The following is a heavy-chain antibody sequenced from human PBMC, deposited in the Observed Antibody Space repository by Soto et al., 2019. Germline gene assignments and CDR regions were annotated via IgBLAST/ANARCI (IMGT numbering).Heavy chain of an antibody. V-gene: IGHV3-7*01. CDR3: ARIILDYGDYVDYYYYYMDV. CDR2: IKQDGSEK. Sequence: EVQLVESGGGLVQPGGSLRLSCAASGFTFSSYWMSWVRQAPGEGLEWVANIKQDGSEKYYVDSVKGRFTISRDNAKNSLYLQMNSLRAEDTAVYYCARIILDYGDYVDYYYYYMDVWGKGTTVTVSS. J-gene: IGHJ6*03. D-gene: IGHD4-17*01. CDR1: GFTFSSYW.